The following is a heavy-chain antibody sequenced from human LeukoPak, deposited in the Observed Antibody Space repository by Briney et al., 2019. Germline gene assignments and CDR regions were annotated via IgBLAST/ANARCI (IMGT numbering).Heavy chain of an antibody. CDR2: ISRSSSFI. V-gene: IGHV3-21*01. Sequence: PGGSLRLSCAASGLTLSSYSMNWVRQAPGKGLEWVSSISRSSSFIYYADSVKGRFTISRENAKNSLYLQMNSLRAEDTAVYYCARYNPPDTYHVDVWGKGTTVTVSS. CDR3: ARYNPPDTYHVDV. D-gene: IGHD1-14*01. J-gene: IGHJ6*03. CDR1: GLTLSSYS.